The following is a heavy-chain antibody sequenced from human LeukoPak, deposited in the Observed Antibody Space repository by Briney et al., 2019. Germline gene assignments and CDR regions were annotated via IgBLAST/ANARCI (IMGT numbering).Heavy chain of an antibody. CDR1: GFTFITYA. CDR3: ARLSSSWYHFDY. Sequence: PGGSLRLSCAASGFTFITYAMSWVRQAPGKGLEWVSAISDSGDNTYYSDSVKGRFTISRDNSKNTLYLQMNSLRVEDTAVYCCARLSSSWYHFDYWGQGTLVSVSS. V-gene: IGHV3-23*01. J-gene: IGHJ4*02. CDR2: ISDSGDNT. D-gene: IGHD6-13*01.